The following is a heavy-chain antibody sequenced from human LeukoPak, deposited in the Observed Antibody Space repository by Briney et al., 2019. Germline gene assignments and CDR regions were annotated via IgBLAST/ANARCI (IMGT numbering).Heavy chain of an antibody. CDR1: GGTFSSYT. CDR2: IIPILGIA. J-gene: IGHJ5*02. D-gene: IGHD5-12*01. V-gene: IGHV1-69*02. Sequence: SVKVSCKASGGTFSSYTISWVRQAPGQGREWMGRIIPILGIANYAQKFQGRVTITADKSTSTAYMELSSLRSEDTAVYYCARGWAIVATENWFDPWGQGTLVTVSS. CDR3: ARGWAIVATENWFDP.